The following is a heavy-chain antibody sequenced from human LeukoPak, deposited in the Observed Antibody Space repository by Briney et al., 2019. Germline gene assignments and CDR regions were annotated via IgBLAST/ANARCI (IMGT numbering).Heavy chain of an antibody. CDR1: GGSFSGYY. J-gene: IGHJ4*02. V-gene: IGHV4-34*01. Sequence: SETLSLTCAVYGGSFSGYYWSWIRQPPGKGLEWIGEINHSGSTNYNPSLKSRVTISVDTSKNQFSLKLSSVTAAVTAVYYCVSSSRHWGQGTLVTVSS. D-gene: IGHD6-13*01. CDR2: INHSGST. CDR3: VSSSRH.